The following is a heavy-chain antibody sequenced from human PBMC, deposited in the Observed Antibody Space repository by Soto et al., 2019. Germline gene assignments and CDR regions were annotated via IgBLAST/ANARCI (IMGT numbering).Heavy chain of an antibody. Sequence: LSLTCTVSGGSISSYYWSWIRQPPGKGLEWIGYIYYSGSTNYNPSLKSRVTISVDTSKNQFSLKLSSVTAADTAVYYCATSFRTKYGDYFDYWGQGTLVTVSS. V-gene: IGHV4-59*01. CDR3: ATSFRTKYGDYFDY. CDR1: GGSISSYY. D-gene: IGHD4-17*01. J-gene: IGHJ4*02. CDR2: IYYSGST.